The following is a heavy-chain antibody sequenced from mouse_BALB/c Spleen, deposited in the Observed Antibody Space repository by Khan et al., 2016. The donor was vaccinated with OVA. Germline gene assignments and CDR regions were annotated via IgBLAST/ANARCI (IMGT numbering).Heavy chain of an antibody. J-gene: IGHJ1*01. CDR2: ISYDGSN. Sequence: EVELVESGPGLVKPSQSLSLTCSVTGYSITSGYYWNWIRQFPGNKLEWMGYISYDGSNNYNTSLKNRISITRDTSKNQFFLKLNSVTTEDTATYYCARDYYGRGYFDVWGAGTTVTVSS. D-gene: IGHD1-1*01. CDR1: GYSITSGYY. CDR3: ARDYYGRGYFDV. V-gene: IGHV3-6*02.